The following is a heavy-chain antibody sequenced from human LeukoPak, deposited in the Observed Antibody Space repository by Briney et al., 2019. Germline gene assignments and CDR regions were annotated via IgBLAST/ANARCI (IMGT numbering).Heavy chain of an antibody. CDR2: INPNSGGT. D-gene: IGHD3-22*01. CDR3: ARSVDSSGSHAWGLLH. J-gene: IGHJ4*02. Sequence: GASVKVSCKASGYTFTSYGISWVRQAPGQGLEWMGWINPNSGGTNYAQKFQGRVTMTRDTSISTAYMELSRLRSDDTAVYYCARSVDSSGSHAWGLLHWGQGTLVTVSS. CDR1: GYTFTSYG. V-gene: IGHV1-2*02.